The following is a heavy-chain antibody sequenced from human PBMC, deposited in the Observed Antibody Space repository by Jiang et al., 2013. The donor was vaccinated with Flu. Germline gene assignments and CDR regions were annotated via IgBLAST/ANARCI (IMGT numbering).Heavy chain of an antibody. J-gene: IGHJ1*01. CDR2: IYPGDSDT. V-gene: IGHV5-51*01. Sequence: KKPGESLKISCKGSGYSFTSYWIGWVRQMPGKGLEWMGIIYPGDSDTRYSPSFQGQVTISADKSISTAYLQWSSLKASDTAMYYCARLYDSSGYLEYFQHWGQGTLGTVSS. CDR3: ARLYDSSGYLEYFQH. D-gene: IGHD3-22*01. CDR1: GYSFTSYW.